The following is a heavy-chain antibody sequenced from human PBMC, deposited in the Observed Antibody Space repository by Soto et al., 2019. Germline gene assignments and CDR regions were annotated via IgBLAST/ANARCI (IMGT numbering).Heavy chain of an antibody. CDR2: IYYRGST. Sequence: QVQLQESGPGLVKPSQTLSLTCTVSGGSISSGGYYWSWIRQHPGKGLEWIGYIYYRGSTYYNPSLKSRVTISVDTSKNQFSLKLSSVTAADTAVYYCARTNTAMALGTWFDPWGQGTLVTVSS. V-gene: IGHV4-31*03. D-gene: IGHD5-18*01. J-gene: IGHJ5*02. CDR1: GGSISSGGYY. CDR3: ARTNTAMALGTWFDP.